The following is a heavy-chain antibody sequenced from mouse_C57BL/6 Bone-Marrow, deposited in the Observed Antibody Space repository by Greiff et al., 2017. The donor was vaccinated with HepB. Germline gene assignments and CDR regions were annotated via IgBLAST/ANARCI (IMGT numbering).Heavy chain of an antibody. CDR1: GYTFTSYG. CDR3: ASLYYDYDLDY. CDR2: IYPRSGNT. V-gene: IGHV1-81*01. J-gene: IGHJ2*01. D-gene: IGHD2-4*01. Sequence: QVQLKQSGAELARPGASVKLSCKASGYTFTSYGISWVKQRTGQGLEWIGEIYPRSGNTYYNEKFKGKATLTADKSSSTAYMELRSLTSEDSAVYFCASLYYDYDLDYWGQGTTLTVSS.